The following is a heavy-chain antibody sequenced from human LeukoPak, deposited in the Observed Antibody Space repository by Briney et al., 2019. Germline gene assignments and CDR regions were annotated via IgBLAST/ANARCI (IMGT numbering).Heavy chain of an antibody. CDR1: GFTFSSYA. CDR2: ISGSGGST. Sequence: GPSLRLSCAASGFTFSSYAMSWVRQAPGKGLEWASAISGSGGSTYYADSVKGRFTISRDNSKNTLYLQMNSLRAEDTAVYYCAKTRDRYCSGGSCLYNWFDPWGQGTLVTVSS. CDR3: AKTRDRYCSGGSCLYNWFDP. D-gene: IGHD2-15*01. J-gene: IGHJ5*02. V-gene: IGHV3-23*01.